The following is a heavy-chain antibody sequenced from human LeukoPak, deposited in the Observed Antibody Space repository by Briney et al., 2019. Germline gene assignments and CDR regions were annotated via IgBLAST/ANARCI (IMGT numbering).Heavy chain of an antibody. Sequence: GASVKVSCKASGYTFTSYYMHWVRQAPGQGLEWMGIINPSGGSTSYAQKFQGRVTMTRDMSTSTVYMELSSLRSEDTAVYYCASHSGSYPAEGGKDAFDIWGQGTMVTVSS. CDR2: INPSGGST. CDR3: ASHSGSYPAEGGKDAFDI. J-gene: IGHJ3*02. V-gene: IGHV1-46*01. D-gene: IGHD1-26*01. CDR1: GYTFTSYY.